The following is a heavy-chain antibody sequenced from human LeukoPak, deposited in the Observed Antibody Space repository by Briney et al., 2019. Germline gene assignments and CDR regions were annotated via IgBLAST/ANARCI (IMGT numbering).Heavy chain of an antibody. V-gene: IGHV3-30-3*01. CDR3: ARDWGSEQQPETYYFDY. D-gene: IGHD6-13*01. J-gene: IGHJ4*02. Sequence: GGSLRLSCAASGFTFSSYAMHWVRQAPGKGLEWVAVISYDGSNKYYADSVKGRFTISRDNSKNTLYLQMNSLRAEDTAVYYCARDWGSEQQPETYYFDYWGQGTLVTVSS. CDR2: ISYDGSNK. CDR1: GFTFSSYA.